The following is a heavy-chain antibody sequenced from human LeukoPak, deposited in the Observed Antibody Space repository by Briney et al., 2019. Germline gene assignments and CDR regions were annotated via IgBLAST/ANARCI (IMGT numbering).Heavy chain of an antibody. J-gene: IGHJ4*02. V-gene: IGHV3-21*06. CDR3: VKTVSGTTFHD. D-gene: IGHD6-19*01. CDR1: GFTLKYYG. CDR2: ISGNGTYI. Sequence: PGGSLRLSCAASGFTLKYYGLNWVRQAPGKGLEWVSSISGNGTYIYYAESVKGRFTISRDNAKSSLYLQMNSLRAKDSAVYYCVKTVSGTTFHDWGQGTLVTVSS.